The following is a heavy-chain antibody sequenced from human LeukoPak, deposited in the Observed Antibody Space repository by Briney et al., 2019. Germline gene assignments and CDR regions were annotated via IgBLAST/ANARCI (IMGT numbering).Heavy chain of an antibody. V-gene: IGHV4-59*08. CDR2: ISYSWST. D-gene: IGHD3-10*01. J-gene: IGHJ4*02. Sequence: SETLSLTCTVSGGSISSYSWSWIRQPPGKGLEWIGYISYSWSTNYNPSLKSRVTISADTSKNQVSLTLSSVTAADTAVYYCARHPELYFFDYRGQGTLVTVSS. CDR3: ARHPELYFFDY. CDR1: GGSISSYS.